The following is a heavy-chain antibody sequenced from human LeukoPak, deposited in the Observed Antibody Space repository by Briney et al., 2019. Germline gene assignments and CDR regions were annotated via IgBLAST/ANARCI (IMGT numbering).Heavy chain of an antibody. J-gene: IGHJ4*02. CDR2: IYYSGST. CDR1: GGSISSYY. CDR3: ARHSRGSYRFDY. V-gene: IGHV4-39*01. Sequence: SETLSLTCTVSGGSISSYYWSWIRQPPGKGLEWIGSIYYSGSTYYNPSLKSRVTISVDTSKNQFSLKLSSVTAADTAVYYCARHSRGSYRFDYWGQGTLVTVSS. D-gene: IGHD1-26*01.